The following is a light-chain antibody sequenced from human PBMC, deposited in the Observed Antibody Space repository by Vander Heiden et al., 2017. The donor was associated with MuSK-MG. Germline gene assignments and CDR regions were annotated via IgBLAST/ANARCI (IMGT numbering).Light chain of an antibody. CDR1: QGVSSSY. Sequence: EIVLTQSQATLSLSPGERARLSYRASQGVSSSYLAWYQQKPGRAPRLLIYDASSRATGIPDRFSGRGSGTYFTLTLSRLQPEDFALYYCQKDGRSPFTFGHGTKVDIK. CDR2: DAS. CDR3: QKDGRSPFT. V-gene: IGKV3D-20*01. J-gene: IGKJ3*01.